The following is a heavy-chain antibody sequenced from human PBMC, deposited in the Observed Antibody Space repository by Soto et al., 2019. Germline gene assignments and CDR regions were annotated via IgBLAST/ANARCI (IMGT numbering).Heavy chain of an antibody. V-gene: IGHV1-2*02. D-gene: IGHD2-21*02. CDR2: INPNSGDT. CDR1: GYTFTSYY. J-gene: IGHJ4*02. CDR3: ARQLAYCGGDCFTEPVDY. Sequence: QAQLAQSGAEVKKPGASVKVSCEASGYTFTSYYMHWVRQAPGQGLECMGWINPNSGDTKYAQKFRGRVTMTRDTCINTDYMEVKRLTSDDTAVYYCARQLAYCGGDCFTEPVDYWGQGTLVTVSS.